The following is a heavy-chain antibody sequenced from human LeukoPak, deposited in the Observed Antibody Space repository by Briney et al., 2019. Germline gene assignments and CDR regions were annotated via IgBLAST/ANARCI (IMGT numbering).Heavy chain of an antibody. CDR3: ARQRSRYWYFDL. D-gene: IGHD3-16*01. CDR2: IYYSGST. J-gene: IGHJ2*01. V-gene: IGHV4-38-2*01. CDR1: GYSISSGYD. Sequence: SETLSLTCVVSGYSISSGYDWGWIRQPPGRGLEWIGSIYYSGSTNYNPSLKSQVTISVDASKNQFSLTLSSVTATDTAVYYCARQRSRYWYFDLWGRGTLVTVSS.